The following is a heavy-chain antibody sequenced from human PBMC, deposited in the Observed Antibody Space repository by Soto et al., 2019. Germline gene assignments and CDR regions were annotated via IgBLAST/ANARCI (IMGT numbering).Heavy chain of an antibody. V-gene: IGHV3-23*01. CDR2: ISGSGGST. J-gene: IGHJ6*02. Sequence: PGGSLRLSCAASGFTFSSYAMSWVRQAPGKGLEWVSLISGSGGSTYYADSVKGRFIISRDNSKNTLYLHMNSLRAEDTAVYYCAGVPAAPEDYGMDVWGQGTTVTVSS. CDR3: AGVPAAPEDYGMDV. CDR1: GFTFSSYA. D-gene: IGHD2-2*01.